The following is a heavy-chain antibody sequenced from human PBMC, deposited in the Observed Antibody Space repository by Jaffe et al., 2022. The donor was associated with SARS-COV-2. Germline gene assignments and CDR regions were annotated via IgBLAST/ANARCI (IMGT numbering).Heavy chain of an antibody. V-gene: IGHV3-21*01. Sequence: EVQLVESGGGLVKPGGSLRLSCAASGFTFSSYSMNWVRQAPGKGLEWVSSISSSSSYIYYADSVKGRFTISRDNAKNSLYLQMNSLRAEDTAVYYCARDWDFDWLERGVDTAIAPWGQGTLVTVSS. CDR2: ISSSSSYI. D-gene: IGHD5-18*01. J-gene: IGHJ5*02. CDR3: ARDWDFDWLERGVDTAIAP. CDR1: GFTFSSYS.